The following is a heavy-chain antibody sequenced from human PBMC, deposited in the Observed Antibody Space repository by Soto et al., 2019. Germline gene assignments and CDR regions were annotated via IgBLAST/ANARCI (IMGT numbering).Heavy chain of an antibody. CDR3: ARDPDIMITFGGVIPGYFDY. Sequence: EVQLLESGGSVVRPGGSLRLSCAASGFNFDDYGMSWVRQSPGKGLEWVSGINWNGGSTGYADSVKGRFTISRDNAKNSLYLQMNSRRAEDAALYYCARDPDIMITFGGVIPGYFDYWGQGTLVTVSS. D-gene: IGHD3-16*02. J-gene: IGHJ4*02. CDR1: GFNFDDYG. CDR2: INWNGGST. V-gene: IGHV3-20*04.